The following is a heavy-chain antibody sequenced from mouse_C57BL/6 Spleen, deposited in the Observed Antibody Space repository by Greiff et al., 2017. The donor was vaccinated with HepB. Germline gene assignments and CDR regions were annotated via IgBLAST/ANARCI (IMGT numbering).Heavy chain of an antibody. CDR1: GYTFTSYW. V-gene: IGHV1-52*01. CDR2: IDPSDSET. J-gene: IGHJ2*01. D-gene: IGHD2-1*01. CDR3: ARDREGNCVFDY. Sequence: VQLQQPGAELVRPGSSVKLSCKASGYTFTSYWMHWVKQRPIQGLEWIGNIDPSDSETHYNQKFKDKATLTVDKSSSTAYMQLSSLTSEDSAVYDCARDREGNCVFDYWGQGTTLTVSS.